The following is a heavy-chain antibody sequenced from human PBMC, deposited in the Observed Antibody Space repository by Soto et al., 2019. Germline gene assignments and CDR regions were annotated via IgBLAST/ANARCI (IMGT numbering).Heavy chain of an antibody. CDR3: AKDRPSGSRPYYYGMDV. CDR1: GFTFSSYG. Sequence: QVQLVESGGGVVQPGRSLRLSCAASGFTFSSYGMHWVRQAPGKGLEWVAVISYDGSNKYYADSVKGRFTISRDNSKNTLYLQMNSLRAEETAVYYCAKDRPSGSRPYYYGMDVWGQGTTVTVSS. CDR2: ISYDGSNK. D-gene: IGHD1-26*01. V-gene: IGHV3-30*18. J-gene: IGHJ6*02.